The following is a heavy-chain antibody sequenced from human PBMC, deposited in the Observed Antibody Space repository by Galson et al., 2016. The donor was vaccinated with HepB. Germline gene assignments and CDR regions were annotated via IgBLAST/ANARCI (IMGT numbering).Heavy chain of an antibody. V-gene: IGHV6-1*01. CDR2: TYYRSKWHN. D-gene: IGHD3-22*01. Sequence: CAISGDSVSSDSATWNWIRQSPSRGLEWLGRTYYRSKWHNDCALSVKSRISIYADTSKNQISLQLNSVSPEDTAVYYCARVPLLFVDAVGYDAFDIWGQGTLVTVSS. CDR1: GDSVSSDSAT. CDR3: ARVPLLFVDAVGYDAFDI. J-gene: IGHJ3*02.